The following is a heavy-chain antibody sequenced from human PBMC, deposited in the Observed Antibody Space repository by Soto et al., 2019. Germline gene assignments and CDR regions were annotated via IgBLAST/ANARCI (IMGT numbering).Heavy chain of an antibody. D-gene: IGHD5-18*01. V-gene: IGHV3-11*06. Sequence: PGGSLRLSCAASGFNLNDYYMSWIRWAPGKGLEYISYISSLNHYNNYADSVKGRFTISIDNAKNSLQLQMNSLRSEDTAVYYCANQKPRGYSYGVYYFDYWGQGTLVTVSS. CDR2: ISSLNHYN. CDR1: GFNLNDYY. J-gene: IGHJ4*02. CDR3: ANQKPRGYSYGVYYFDY.